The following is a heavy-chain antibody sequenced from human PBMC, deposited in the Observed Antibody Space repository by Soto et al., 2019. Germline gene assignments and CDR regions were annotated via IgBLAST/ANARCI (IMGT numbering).Heavy chain of an antibody. Sequence: GESLKISCQGSGYIFTTYWIGLVRQMPGKGLEWMGIIYPTDSDTRYSPSFQGQVTISADKSITTAYLQWSSMRASDTAVYYCARSGYSSHGMDVWGQGTTVT. CDR2: IYPTDSDT. CDR3: ARSGYSSHGMDV. D-gene: IGHD5-12*01. V-gene: IGHV5-51*01. CDR1: GYIFTTYW. J-gene: IGHJ6*02.